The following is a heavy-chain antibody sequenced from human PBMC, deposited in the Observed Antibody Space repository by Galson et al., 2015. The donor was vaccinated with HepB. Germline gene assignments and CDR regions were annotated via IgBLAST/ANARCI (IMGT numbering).Heavy chain of an antibody. CDR3: AKDWGRVVVVPAAPDY. V-gene: IGHV3-30*18. J-gene: IGHJ4*02. CDR2: ISYDGSNT. Sequence: SLRLSCAASGFTFRIFGMHWVRQAPGKGLEWVAGISYDGSNTYYADSVRGRFTISRDDSKNTVYLQMNTLSPEDTAVYYCAKDWGRVVVVPAAPDYWGQGTLVTVSS. CDR1: GFTFRIFG. D-gene: IGHD2-2*01.